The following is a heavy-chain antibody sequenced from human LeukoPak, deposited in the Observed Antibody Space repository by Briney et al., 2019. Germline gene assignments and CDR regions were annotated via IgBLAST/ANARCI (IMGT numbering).Heavy chain of an antibody. J-gene: IGHJ3*02. CDR3: ATEPDIVVVPAATPDAFDI. V-gene: IGHV4-38-2*02. CDR2: IYYSGST. CDR1: GFSITRGYF. D-gene: IGHD2-2*01. Sequence: SETLSLTCTVSGFSITRGYFWGWIRQPPGKGLEWIGSIYYSGSTYYNPSLKSRVTISVDTSKNQFSLKLSSVTAADTAVYYCATEPDIVVVPAATPDAFDIWGQGTMVTVSS.